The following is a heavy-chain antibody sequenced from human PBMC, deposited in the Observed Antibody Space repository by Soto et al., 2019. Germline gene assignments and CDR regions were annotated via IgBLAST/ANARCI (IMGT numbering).Heavy chain of an antibody. CDR3: ARESCSSTSCYYYYGMDV. CDR1: GFTFSSYA. D-gene: IGHD2-2*01. V-gene: IGHV3-30-3*01. Sequence: GGSLRLSCAASGFTFSSYAMHWVRQAPGKGLEWVAVISYDGSNKYYADSVKGRFTISRDNSKNTLYLQMNSLRAEDTAVYYCARESCSSTSCYYYYGMDVWGQGTTVTV. J-gene: IGHJ6*02. CDR2: ISYDGSNK.